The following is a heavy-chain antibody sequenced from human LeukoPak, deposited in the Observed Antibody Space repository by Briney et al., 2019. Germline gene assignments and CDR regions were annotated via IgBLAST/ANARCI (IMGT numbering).Heavy chain of an antibody. CDR2: INYSEST. J-gene: IGHJ4*02. CDR3: ARGRRTAFGVVIPHFDY. Sequence: PSETLSLTCSVSGGSISSYYWSWIRQPPGKGLEWIGYINYSESTNYNPSLKSRVTISVDTSKKKFSLRLSSVTASDTAVYYCARGRRTAFGVVIPHFDYWGQGTLVTVSS. CDR1: GGSISSYY. D-gene: IGHD3-3*01. V-gene: IGHV4-59*01.